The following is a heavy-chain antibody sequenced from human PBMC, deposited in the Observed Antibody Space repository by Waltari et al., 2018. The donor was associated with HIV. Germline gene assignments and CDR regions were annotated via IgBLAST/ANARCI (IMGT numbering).Heavy chain of an antibody. CDR2: MSSSGTI. CDR3: PREYSSSMYYYYYMDV. Sequence: EVQVMESGGGLVQPGGSLRLACAASGFTFSSYEANWVRQAPGKGLEWVSYMSSSGTIYYAESVKGRFTISRDNAKNSLHLQMNSLRAEDTAVYYCPREYSSSMYYYYYMDVWGKGTTVTVSS. D-gene: IGHD6-6*01. V-gene: IGHV3-48*03. CDR1: GFTFSSYE. J-gene: IGHJ6*03.